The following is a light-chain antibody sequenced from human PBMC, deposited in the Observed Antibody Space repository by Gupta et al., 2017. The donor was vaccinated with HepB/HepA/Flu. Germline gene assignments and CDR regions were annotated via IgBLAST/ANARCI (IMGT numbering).Light chain of an antibody. CDR1: QNIDRY. V-gene: IGKV1-39*01. CDR2: GAS. CDR3: QHRVSTPCS. J-gene: IGKJ2*04. Sequence: DSQMTQSPSSLSASVGDRITITCRASQNIDRYLNWYQQKPGEGPKVLIYGASTVQSGVPSRFTGSGSGTDFTLTISRRQPEDFATYYCQHRVSTPCSFGQATKMDIK.